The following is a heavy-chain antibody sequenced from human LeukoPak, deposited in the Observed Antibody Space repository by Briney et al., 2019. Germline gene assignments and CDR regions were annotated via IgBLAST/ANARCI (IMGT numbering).Heavy chain of an antibody. J-gene: IGHJ4*02. D-gene: IGHD1-26*01. CDR2: IYYSGST. V-gene: IGHV4-61*01. CDR3: ARVNYSGSSPFDY. CDR1: GGSVSSGSYY. Sequence: SETLSLTCTVSGGSVSSGSYYWSWIRQPPGKGLEWIGYIYYSGSTNYNPSLKSRVTMSVDTSKNQFSLKLSSVTAADTAVYYCARVNYSGSSPFDYWGQGTLVTVSS.